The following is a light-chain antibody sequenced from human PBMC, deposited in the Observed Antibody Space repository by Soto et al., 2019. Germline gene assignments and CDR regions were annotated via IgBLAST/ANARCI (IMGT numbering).Light chain of an antibody. Sequence: EIVLTQSPGTLSLSPGERATLSCRASQSVTTSHLAWYQQKPGQAPRLLIYGASYRATGIPDRFSGSGSGTDFTLTITSLEPEDFAVYYCQRYGDSPPWTFGQGTKVEI. J-gene: IGKJ1*01. CDR2: GAS. V-gene: IGKV3-20*01. CDR3: QRYGDSPPWT. CDR1: QSVTTSH.